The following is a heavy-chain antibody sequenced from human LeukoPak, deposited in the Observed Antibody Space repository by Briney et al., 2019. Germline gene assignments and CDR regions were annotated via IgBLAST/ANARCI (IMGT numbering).Heavy chain of an antibody. CDR2: IYYSGST. Sequence: SETLSLTCTVSGGSISSYYWSWIRQPPGKGLEWIGCIYYSGSTNYNPSLKSRVTISVDTSKNQFSLKLTSVTAADTAVYYCARDRELGYWGQGTLVTVSS. V-gene: IGHV4-59*01. CDR1: GGSISSYY. J-gene: IGHJ4*02. CDR3: ARDRELGY. D-gene: IGHD3-10*01.